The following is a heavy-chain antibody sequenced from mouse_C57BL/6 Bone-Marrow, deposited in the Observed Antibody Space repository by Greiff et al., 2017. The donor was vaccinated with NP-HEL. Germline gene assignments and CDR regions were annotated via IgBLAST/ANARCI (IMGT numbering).Heavy chain of an antibody. CDR2: IWTGGGT. CDR3: AINSGLLHFAY. D-gene: IGHD2-12*01. V-gene: IGHV2-9-1*01. J-gene: IGHJ3*01. Sequence: VQLKESGPGLVAPSQSLSITCTVSGFSLTSYAISWVRQPPGTGLELLGVIWTGGGTNYNSAPKSRLSISKDNSKSQVFLKMNSLHTDDPARYYCAINSGLLHFAYWGQGTLVTVSA. CDR1: GFSLTSYA.